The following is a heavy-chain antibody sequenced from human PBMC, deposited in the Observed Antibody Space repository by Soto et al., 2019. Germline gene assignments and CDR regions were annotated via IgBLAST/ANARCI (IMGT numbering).Heavy chain of an antibody. V-gene: IGHV3-23*01. CDR2: ISGSGGGI. D-gene: IGHD1-26*01. J-gene: IGHJ4*02. CDR1: GFTFSRHA. CDR3: ANRHMVGLADAFDY. Sequence: EVQLLESGGGLVQPGGSLRLSCAASGFTFSRHAMSWVRQAPGKGLEWVSVISGSGGGIYYAGSVKGRFTISRDNSKNMLYLQMNSLRAEDTAIYSAANRHMVGLADAFDYWGQGTLVTVSS.